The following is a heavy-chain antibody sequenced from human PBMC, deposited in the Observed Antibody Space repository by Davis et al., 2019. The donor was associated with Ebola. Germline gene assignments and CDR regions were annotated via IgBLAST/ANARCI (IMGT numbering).Heavy chain of an antibody. D-gene: IGHD3-22*01. Sequence: SVKVSCKASGGAFSSYAFSWVRQAPGQGLEWMGGIIPILRASNYAQKFQDRVTITADASTTTAYMELTGLGYEDTAIYFCARVRTSYYYDSSDFPSWFDSWGQGTLVTVSS. CDR1: GGAFSSYA. CDR3: ARVRTSYYYDSSDFPSWFDS. J-gene: IGHJ5*01. CDR2: IIPILRAS. V-gene: IGHV1-69*13.